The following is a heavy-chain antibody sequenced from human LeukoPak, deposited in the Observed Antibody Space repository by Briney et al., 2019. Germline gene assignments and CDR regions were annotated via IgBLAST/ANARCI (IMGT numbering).Heavy chain of an antibody. CDR1: GFSFSNYW. D-gene: IGHD3-22*01. J-gene: IGHJ3*02. Sequence: TGGSLRLSCAASGFSFSNYWMTWLRQAPGKGLEWVANIRGDESRKYYLDSVTGRFTISRDNAKNSLYLQMNSLRAEDTAVYYCARDANYHVSSDYYDAFDIWGQGTMVTVSS. CDR3: ARDANYHVSSDYYDAFDI. V-gene: IGHV3-7*01. CDR2: IRGDESRK.